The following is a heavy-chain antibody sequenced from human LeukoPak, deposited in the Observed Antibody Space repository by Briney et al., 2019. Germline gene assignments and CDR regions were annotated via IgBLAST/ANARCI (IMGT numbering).Heavy chain of an antibody. J-gene: IGHJ6*02. V-gene: IGHV1-69*13. CDR3: ARDGYNYYYGMDV. Sequence: SVKVSCKASGGTFSSYAISWVRQAPGQGLEWMGGIIPIFGTANYAQKFQGRVTITADESTSTAYMELSSLRSEDTAVYYCARDGYNYYYGMDVWGQGTTVTVSS. CDR2: IIPIFGTA. D-gene: IGHD5-24*01. CDR1: GGTFSSYA.